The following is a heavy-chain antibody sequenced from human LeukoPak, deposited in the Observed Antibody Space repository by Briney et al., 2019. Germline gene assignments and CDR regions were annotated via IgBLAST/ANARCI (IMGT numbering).Heavy chain of an antibody. J-gene: IGHJ4*02. CDR3: TYGYGYWYYFDY. Sequence: GASVKVSCKASGGTFSSYAISWVRQAPGQGLEWMGRIIPIFGTANYAQKFQGRVTITTDESTSTAYMELSSLRSEDTAVYYCTYGYGYWYYFDYWGQGTLVTVSS. D-gene: IGHD5-18*01. CDR2: IIPIFGTA. CDR1: GGTFSSYA. V-gene: IGHV1-69*05.